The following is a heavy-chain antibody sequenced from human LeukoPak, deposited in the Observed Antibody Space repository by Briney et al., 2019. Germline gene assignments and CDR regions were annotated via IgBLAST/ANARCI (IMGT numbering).Heavy chain of an antibody. CDR3: VRVSSSYFEY. CDR1: GFTFSSYW. Sequence: GGSLRLSCAASGFTFSSYWMSWARQAPGKGLEWVANIKQDGSEKYYVDSVKGRFTISRDNAKNSLYLQMNSLRGEDTAVYYCVRVSSSYFEYWGQGTLVTVSS. J-gene: IGHJ4*02. CDR2: IKQDGSEK. V-gene: IGHV3-7*01. D-gene: IGHD6-6*01.